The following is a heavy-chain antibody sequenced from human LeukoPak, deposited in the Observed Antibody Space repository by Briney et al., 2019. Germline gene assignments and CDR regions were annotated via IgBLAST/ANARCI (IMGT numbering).Heavy chain of an antibody. CDR1: GGSISSSSYY. J-gene: IGHJ4*02. CDR3: ARSSGWHLLLLDY. CDR2: IYHSGST. V-gene: IGHV4-39*01. Sequence: PSETLSLTCTVSGGSISSSSYYWGWIRQPPGRGLEWIGSIYHSGSTYYNPSLKSRVTIAVDTSKNQFSLKLNSVTAADTAVYYCARSSGWHLLLLDYWGQGTLVTVSS. D-gene: IGHD6-25*01.